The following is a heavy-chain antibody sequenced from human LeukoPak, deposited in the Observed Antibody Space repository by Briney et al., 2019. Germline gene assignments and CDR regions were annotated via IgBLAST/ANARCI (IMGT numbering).Heavy chain of an antibody. CDR2: INPNSGGT. CDR1: GYTFTGYY. V-gene: IGHV1-2*02. J-gene: IGHJ4*02. D-gene: IGHD3-3*02. CDR3: ARDLNHLSNVDY. Sequence: ASVKVSCKASGYTFTGYYMHWVRQAPGQGLEWMGWINPNSGGTNYAQKFQGRVTMTRDMSTSTVYMELSSLRSEDTAVYYCARDLNHLSNVDYWGQGTLVTVSS.